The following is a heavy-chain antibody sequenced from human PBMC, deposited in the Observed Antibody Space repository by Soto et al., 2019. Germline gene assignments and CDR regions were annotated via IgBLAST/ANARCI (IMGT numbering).Heavy chain of an antibody. V-gene: IGHV1-69*02. Sequence: SVKVSCKASGGTFSSYTISWVRQAPGQGLEWMGRIIPILGIANYAQKFQGRVTITADKSTSTAYMELSSLRSEDTAVYYCASSLQDSSSWYYWFDPWGQGTLVTVSS. CDR3: ASSLQDSSSWYYWFDP. CDR2: IIPILGIA. D-gene: IGHD6-13*01. J-gene: IGHJ5*02. CDR1: GGTFSSYT.